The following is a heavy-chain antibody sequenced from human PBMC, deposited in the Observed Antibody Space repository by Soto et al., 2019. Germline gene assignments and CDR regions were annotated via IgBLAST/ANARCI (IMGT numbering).Heavy chain of an antibody. Sequence: SETLSLTCAVYGGSFSGYYWSWIRQPPGKGLEWIGEINHSGSTNYNPSLKSRVTISVDTSKNQFSLKLSSVTAADTAVYYCARALGPSYYYYYMDVWGKGTTVTV. CDR1: GGSFSGYY. D-gene: IGHD7-27*01. J-gene: IGHJ6*03. CDR3: ARALGPSYYYYYMDV. V-gene: IGHV4-34*01. CDR2: INHSGST.